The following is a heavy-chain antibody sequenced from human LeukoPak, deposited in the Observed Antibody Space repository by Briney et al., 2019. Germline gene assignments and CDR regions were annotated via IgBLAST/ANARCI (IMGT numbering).Heavy chain of an antibody. CDR1: GFTFSSYA. J-gene: IGHJ4*02. D-gene: IGHD4-17*01. V-gene: IGHV3-23*01. CDR2: ISGSGGST. Sequence: GGSLRLSCAASGFTFSSYAMSWVRQAPGKGLEWVSAISGSGGSTYYADSVKGRFAISRDNPKNTLYLQMNSLRAEDTAVYYCARDYGDYGFDYWGQGTLVTVSS. CDR3: ARDYGDYGFDY.